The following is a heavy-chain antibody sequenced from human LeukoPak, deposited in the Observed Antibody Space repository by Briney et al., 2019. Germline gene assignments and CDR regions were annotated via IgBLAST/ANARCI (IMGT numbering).Heavy chain of an antibody. CDR1: GESFSGYC. CDR3: ARSSYSSSYCFQH. Sequence: SETLSLTCAVYGESFSGYCWIWIRQPPGKGLEWIGEINHSGSTNYNPSLKSRVTISVDTSKNQFSLRLSSVTAADTAVYYCARSSYSSSYCFQHWGQGTLVTVSS. D-gene: IGHD6-6*01. J-gene: IGHJ1*01. CDR2: INHSGST. V-gene: IGHV4-34*01.